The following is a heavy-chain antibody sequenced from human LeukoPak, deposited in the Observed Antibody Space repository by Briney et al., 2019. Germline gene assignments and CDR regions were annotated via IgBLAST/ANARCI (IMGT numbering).Heavy chain of an antibody. Sequence: GGSLRLPCAASGFTFSSYGMHWVRQAPGKGLEWVAVIWYDGSNKYYADSVKGRFTISRDNSKNTLYLQMNSLRAEDTAVYNCARDRSRGGYYFDYWGQGTLVTVSS. CDR2: IWYDGSNK. D-gene: IGHD2-2*01. J-gene: IGHJ4*02. V-gene: IGHV3-33*01. CDR1: GFTFSSYG. CDR3: ARDRSRGGYYFDY.